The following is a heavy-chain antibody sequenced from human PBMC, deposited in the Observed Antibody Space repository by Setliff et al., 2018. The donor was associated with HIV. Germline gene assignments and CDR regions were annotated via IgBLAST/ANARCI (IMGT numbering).Heavy chain of an antibody. CDR3: ARAPFYYGSGSYTWFDP. J-gene: IGHJ5*02. V-gene: IGHV4-4*02. Sequence: PSETLSLTCAVSGDSISSSNWWSWVRQPPGKGLEWIGEIYHSGRTNYNPSLKSRVTISVDTSKNQFSLKLSSVTAADTAVYYCARAPFYYGSGSYTWFDPWGQGTLVTVSS. CDR1: GDSISSSNW. D-gene: IGHD3-10*01. CDR2: IYHSGRT.